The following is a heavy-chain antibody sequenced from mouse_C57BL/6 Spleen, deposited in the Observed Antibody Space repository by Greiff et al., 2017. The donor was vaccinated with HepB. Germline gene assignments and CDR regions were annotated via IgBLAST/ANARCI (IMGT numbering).Heavy chain of an antibody. Sequence: VQLQQPGAELVMPGASVKLSCKASGYTFTSYWMHWVKQRPGQGLEWIGEIDPSDSYTNYNQKFKGKSTLTVDKSSSTAYMQLSSLTSEDSAVYYCARTYYGSSPYAMDYWGQGTLVTVSS. D-gene: IGHD1-1*01. J-gene: IGHJ4*01. V-gene: IGHV1-69*01. CDR2: IDPSDSYT. CDR3: ARTYYGSSPYAMDY. CDR1: GYTFTSYW.